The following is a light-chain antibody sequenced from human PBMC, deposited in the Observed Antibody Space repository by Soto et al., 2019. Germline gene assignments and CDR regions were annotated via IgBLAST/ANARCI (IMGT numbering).Light chain of an antibody. Sequence: DIQMTQSPSSLSASVGDRVTITCQASQDISNYLNWYQQKPGKAPKLLIYDASNLETGVPSRFXXXXXXXXXTXXISSLQPEDIATYYCQQYDNLPRTFGPGTKVDIK. V-gene: IGKV1-33*01. CDR2: DAS. CDR3: QQYDNLPRT. J-gene: IGKJ3*01. CDR1: QDISNY.